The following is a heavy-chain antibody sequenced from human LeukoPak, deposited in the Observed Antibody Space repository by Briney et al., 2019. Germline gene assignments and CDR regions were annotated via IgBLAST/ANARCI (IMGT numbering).Heavy chain of an antibody. CDR1: GFTFSSYA. CDR2: ISGSGGST. V-gene: IGHV3-23*01. D-gene: IGHD5-18*01. CDR3: AKGGIQLWSKPDY. Sequence: GGSLRLSCAASGFTFSSYAMSWVRQAPGKGLEWVSAISGSGGSTYHADSVEGRFTISRDNSKNTLYLQMNSLRAEDTAVYYCAKGGIQLWSKPDYWGQGTLVTVSS. J-gene: IGHJ4*02.